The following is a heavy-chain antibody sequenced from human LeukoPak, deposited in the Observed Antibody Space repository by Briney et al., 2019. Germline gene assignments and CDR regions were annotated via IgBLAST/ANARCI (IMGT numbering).Heavy chain of an antibody. J-gene: IGHJ6*02. CDR2: IYYSGST. D-gene: IGHD3-16*01. CDR1: GGSISSYY. Sequence: SETLSLTCTVSGGSISSYYWSWIRQHPGKGLEWIGYIYYSGSTYYNPSLKSRVTISVDTSKNQFSLKLSSVTAADTAVYYCARVAAGGYYYYGMDVWGQGTTVTVSS. V-gene: IGHV4-59*06. CDR3: ARVAAGGYYYYGMDV.